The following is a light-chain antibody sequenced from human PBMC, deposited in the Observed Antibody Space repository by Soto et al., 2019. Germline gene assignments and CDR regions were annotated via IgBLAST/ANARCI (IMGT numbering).Light chain of an antibody. CDR1: QSVSSSH. Sequence: EIVLTQSPGTLSLSPGERVTLSCRASQSVSSSHLAWYQQKPGQAPRLLIYGASSRATGIPDRFSGSGSATDFTLTISRLEPEDFAVYYCQQYGSSRAVGQGPKVEIK. J-gene: IGKJ1*01. CDR3: QQYGSSRA. V-gene: IGKV3-20*01. CDR2: GAS.